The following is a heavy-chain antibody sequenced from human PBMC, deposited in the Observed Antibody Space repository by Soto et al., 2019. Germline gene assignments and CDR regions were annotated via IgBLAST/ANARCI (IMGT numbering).Heavy chain of an antibody. CDR3: ARGRYGYCSGGSCPFLADYYFDY. J-gene: IGHJ4*02. D-gene: IGHD2-15*01. V-gene: IGHV4-34*01. Sequence: QVQLQQWGAGLLKPSETLSLTCAVYGGSFSGYYWSWIRQPPGKGLEWIGEINHSGSTNYNPSLKTRVTISVDTAKNQFSLKLSSVTAADTAVYYCARGRYGYCSGGSCPFLADYYFDYWGQGTLVTVSS. CDR2: INHSGST. CDR1: GGSFSGYY.